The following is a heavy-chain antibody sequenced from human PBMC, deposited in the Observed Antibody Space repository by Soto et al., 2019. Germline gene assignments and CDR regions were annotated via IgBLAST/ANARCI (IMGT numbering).Heavy chain of an antibody. J-gene: IGHJ4*02. CDR2: ISWNSGSI. V-gene: IGHV3-9*01. Sequence: EVQLVESGGGLVQPGRSLRLSCAASGFTFDDYAMHWVRQAPGKGLEWVSGISWNSGSIGYADSVKGRFTISRDNAXXSLYLQMNSLRAEDTALYYCAKAPLGSSWYPSFDYWGQGTLVTVSS. CDR3: AKAPLGSSWYPSFDY. CDR1: GFTFDDYA. D-gene: IGHD6-13*01.